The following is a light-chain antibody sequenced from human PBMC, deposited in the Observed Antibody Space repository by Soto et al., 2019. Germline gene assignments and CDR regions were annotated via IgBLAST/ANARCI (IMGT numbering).Light chain of an antibody. CDR1: SSNIGAGYG. Sequence: QLVLTQPPSVSGAPGQRVTISCTGSSSNIGAGYGVHWYQQLPGTAPKLLIYANSNRPSGVPDRFSGSKSGTSASLAITGLQAEDEADYYCQSYDSSLSGSGVVFGGGTKLTVL. J-gene: IGLJ2*01. CDR2: ANS. CDR3: QSYDSSLSGSGVV. V-gene: IGLV1-40*01.